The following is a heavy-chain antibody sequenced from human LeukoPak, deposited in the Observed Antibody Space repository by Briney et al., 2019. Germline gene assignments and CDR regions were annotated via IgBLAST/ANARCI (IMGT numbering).Heavy chain of an antibody. J-gene: IGHJ4*02. CDR1: GGSISSYY. CDR3: ARHYDTRLAADY. D-gene: IGHD3-9*01. CDR2: IYYSGST. V-gene: IGHV4-59*08. Sequence: SETLSLTCTVSGGSISSYYWSWIRQPPGKGLEWIGYIYYSGSTNYNPSLKSRVTISVDTSKNQFSLKLSSETAADTAVYYCARHYDTRLAADYWGQGTLVTVSS.